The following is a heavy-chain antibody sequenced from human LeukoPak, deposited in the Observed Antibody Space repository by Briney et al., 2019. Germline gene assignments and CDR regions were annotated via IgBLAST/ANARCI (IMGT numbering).Heavy chain of an antibody. CDR1: EFTFRTYS. CDR3: VGDGCSSSSCYAIQYFDY. CDR2: ITGSSSYI. Sequence: GGSLRLSCAASEFTFRTYSMNWVRQAPGKGLEWVSSITGSSSYIFYADSVKGRITISRDNARNSLYLQMNSLRAEDTAVYYCVGDGCSSSSCYAIQYFDYWGQGALVTVSS. D-gene: IGHD2-2*01. V-gene: IGHV3-21*06. J-gene: IGHJ4*02.